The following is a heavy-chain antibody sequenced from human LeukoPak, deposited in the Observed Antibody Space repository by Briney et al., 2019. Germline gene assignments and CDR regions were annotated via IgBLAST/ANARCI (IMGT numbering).Heavy chain of an antibody. CDR3: ARGFDFWSGYYWGY. CDR1: GYTFTSYD. Sequence: ASVKVSCKASGYTFTSYDINWVRQATGQGLEWMGWMNPNSGNTGYAQKFQGRVTMTRNTSISTAYMELSSLRSEDTAVYNCARGFDFWSGYYWGYWGQGTLVTVSS. J-gene: IGHJ4*02. D-gene: IGHD3-3*01. V-gene: IGHV1-8*01. CDR2: MNPNSGNT.